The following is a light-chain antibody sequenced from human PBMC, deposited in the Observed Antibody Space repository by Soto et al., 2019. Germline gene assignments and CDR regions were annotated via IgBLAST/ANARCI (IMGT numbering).Light chain of an antibody. CDR2: DVS. Sequence: EIVLTQSPSTLSLSPGERATLSCRASQSVSSYLAWYQQKPGQAPRLLIYDVSNRATGIPARFSGSGSVTDFTLTIRSLEPDDFAVYYCQQRSNWQYTFGQGTKLEIK. CDR1: QSVSSY. J-gene: IGKJ2*01. V-gene: IGKV3-11*01. CDR3: QQRSNWQYT.